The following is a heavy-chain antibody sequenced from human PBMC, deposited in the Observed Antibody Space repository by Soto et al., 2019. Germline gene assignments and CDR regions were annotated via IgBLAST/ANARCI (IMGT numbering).Heavy chain of an antibody. J-gene: IGHJ6*02. CDR1: GGTFSSYA. CDR3: AKPRWQQLGYYYGMDV. D-gene: IGHD6-13*01. V-gene: IGHV1-69*13. Sequence: SVKVSCKASGGTFSSYAISWVRQAPGQGLEWMGGIIPIFGTADYAQKFQGRVTITADESKNTLYLQMNSLRAEDTAVYYCAKPRWQQLGYYYGMDVWGQGTTVTVSS. CDR2: IIPIFGTA.